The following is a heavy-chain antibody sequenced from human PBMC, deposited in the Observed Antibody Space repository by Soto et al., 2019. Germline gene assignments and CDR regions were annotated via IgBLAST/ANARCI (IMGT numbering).Heavy chain of an antibody. CDR3: AKNLYWNYYSLFDY. CDR1: GFTFSSYA. D-gene: IGHD1-7*01. Sequence: PGGSLSLSCAASGFTFSSYAMSWVRQAPGKGLEWVSAISGSGGSTYYADSVKGRFTISRDNSKNTLYLQMNSLRAEDTAVYYCAKNLYWNYYSLFDYWGQGTLVTVSS. CDR2: ISGSGGST. J-gene: IGHJ4*02. V-gene: IGHV3-23*01.